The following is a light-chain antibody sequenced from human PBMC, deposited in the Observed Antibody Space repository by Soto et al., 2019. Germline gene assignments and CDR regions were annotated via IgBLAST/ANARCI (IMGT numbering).Light chain of an antibody. Sequence: AIQVTQSPSSLSASVGDRVTITCRASQDIRGALAWYQQKPGKAPKLLIYDVSTLQSVVPSRFSGSGSGTEFTLTISSLQPEDFGTYYCQQFNSYPITFSHGTRLEIK. CDR2: DVS. CDR1: QDIRGA. J-gene: IGKJ5*01. CDR3: QQFNSYPIT. V-gene: IGKV1-13*02.